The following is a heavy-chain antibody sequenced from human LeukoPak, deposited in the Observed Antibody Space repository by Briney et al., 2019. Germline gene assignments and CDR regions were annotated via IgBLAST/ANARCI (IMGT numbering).Heavy chain of an antibody. CDR2: IIPIFGTA. CDR3: ARGIIAARTYYFDY. J-gene: IGHJ4*02. V-gene: IGHV1-69*05. Sequence: EASVKVSCKASGGTFSSYAISWVRQAPGQGLEWMGRIIPIFGTANYAQKFQGRVTITTDESTSTAYMELSSLRSEDTAVYYCARGIIAARTYYFDYWGQGTLVTVSS. D-gene: IGHD6-6*01. CDR1: GGTFSSYA.